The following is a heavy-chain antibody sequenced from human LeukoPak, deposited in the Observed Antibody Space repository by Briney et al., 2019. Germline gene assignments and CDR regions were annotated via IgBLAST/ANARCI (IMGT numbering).Heavy chain of an antibody. D-gene: IGHD3-16*01. Sequence: GASANVSCKASVYTFTNYGIRWVRQAPGQGLEWMGWISAYNGNTHYAQKLHRRVTMTTHTSTSTAYMELRSLRSYDTAVYYCARDLGLDAFDIWGQGTMVTVSS. CDR3: ARDLGLDAFDI. CDR1: VYTFTNYG. V-gene: IGHV1-18*01. J-gene: IGHJ3*02. CDR2: ISAYNGNT.